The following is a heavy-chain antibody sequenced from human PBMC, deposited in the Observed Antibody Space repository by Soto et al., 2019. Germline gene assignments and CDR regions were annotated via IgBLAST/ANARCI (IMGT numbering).Heavy chain of an antibody. CDR2: ISGSGGST. V-gene: IGHV3-23*01. J-gene: IGHJ6*02. CDR1: GVTFSSYA. Sequence: GGSLRLSCAASGVTFSSYAMSWVRQAPGKGLEWVSAISGSGGSTYYADSVKGRFTISRDNSKNTLYLQMNSLRAEDTAVYYCAKEGGGLYYYDTMADPGAEYGMDVWGQGTTVTRSS. CDR3: AKEGGGLYYYDTMADPGAEYGMDV. D-gene: IGHD3-22*01.